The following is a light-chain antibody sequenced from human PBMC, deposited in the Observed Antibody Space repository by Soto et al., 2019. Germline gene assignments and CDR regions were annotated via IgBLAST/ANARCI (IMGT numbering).Light chain of an antibody. CDR1: SSDVGGYNY. CDR3: RSLSGSYTYYV. J-gene: IGLJ1*01. Sequence: QSALTQPRSVSGSPGQSVTISCTGTSSDVGGYNYVSWYQQHPGKAPKLMIYDVSKRPSGVPDRFSGSKSGNTASLTISGLPAEDEAYYFRRSLSGSYTYYVFGTGTKLTVL. CDR2: DVS. V-gene: IGLV2-11*01.